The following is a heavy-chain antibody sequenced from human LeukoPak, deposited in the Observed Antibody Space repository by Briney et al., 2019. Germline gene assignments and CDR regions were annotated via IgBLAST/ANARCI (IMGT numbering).Heavy chain of an antibody. CDR3: ARGRLHKTHYYDSSGFRPPTAPNYFDY. CDR2: IYHSGST. D-gene: IGHD3-22*01. CDR1: GGSISSGGYY. J-gene: IGHJ4*02. V-gene: IGHV4-30-2*01. Sequence: PSETLSLTCTVSGGSISSGGYYWSWIRQPPGKGLEWIGYIYHSGSTYYNPSLKSRVTISVDRSKNQFSLKLSSVTAADTAVYYCARGRLHKTHYYDSSGFRPPTAPNYFDYWGQGTLVTVSS.